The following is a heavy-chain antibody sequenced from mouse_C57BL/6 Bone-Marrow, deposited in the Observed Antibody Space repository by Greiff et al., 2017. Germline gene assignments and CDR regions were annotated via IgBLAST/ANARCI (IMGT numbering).Heavy chain of an antibody. CDR3: ARGERVYYPHYYAMDY. V-gene: IGHV1-69*01. CDR1: GYTFTSYW. J-gene: IGHJ4*01. Sequence: VQLQQSGAELVMPGASVKLSCKASGYTFTSYWMHWVKQRPGQGLEWIGEIDPSDSYTNYNQKFKGKSTLTVDKSSSTAYMQLSSLTSEDSAVYYCARGERVYYPHYYAMDYWGQGTSVTVSS. CDR2: IDPSDSYT. D-gene: IGHD2-1*01.